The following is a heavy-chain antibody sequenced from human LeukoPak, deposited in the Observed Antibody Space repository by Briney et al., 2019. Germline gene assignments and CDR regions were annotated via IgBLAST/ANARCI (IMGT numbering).Heavy chain of an antibody. D-gene: IGHD3-3*01. CDR1: GYTFTSYD. CDR3: ARDSSAYYDFWSGAKGFDP. CDR2: MNPNSGNT. Sequence: ASVKVSCKASGYTFTSYDINWVRQATGQGLEWMGWMNPNSGNTGYAQKFQGRVTMTRDTSTSTVYMELSSLRSEDTAVYYCARDSSAYYDFWSGAKGFDPWGQGTLVTVSS. J-gene: IGHJ5*02. V-gene: IGHV1-8*01.